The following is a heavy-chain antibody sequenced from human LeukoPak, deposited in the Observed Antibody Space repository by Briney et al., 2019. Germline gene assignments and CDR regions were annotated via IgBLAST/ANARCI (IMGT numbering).Heavy chain of an antibody. V-gene: IGHV3-23*01. J-gene: IGHJ4*02. D-gene: IGHD4-17*01. CDR3: AKDGYGDYVYYFDY. CDR1: GFTLSSYA. Sequence: GGSLRLSCAASGFTLSSYAMSWVRQAPGKGLEWVSAISGSGGSTYYADSVKGRFTISRDNSKNTLYLQMNSLRAEDTAVYYCAKDGYGDYVYYFDYWGQGTPVTVSS. CDR2: ISGSGGST.